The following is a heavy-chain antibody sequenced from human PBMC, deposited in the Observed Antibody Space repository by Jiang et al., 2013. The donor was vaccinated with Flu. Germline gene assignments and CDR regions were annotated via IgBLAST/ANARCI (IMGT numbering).Heavy chain of an antibody. V-gene: IGHV1-46*01. Sequence: SGAEVKKPGASVKVSCKASGYALTSYYMHWVRQPPGQGLEWVGIIDPSVGSTTYAQKFQGRVTMTRDTSTSTVYMELSSLISEDTAVYYCVGGMVPRFDYWGQGTLVSVSS. CDR1: GYALTSYY. D-gene: IGHD2-15*01. J-gene: IGHJ4*02. CDR2: IDPSVGST. CDR3: VGGMVPRFDY.